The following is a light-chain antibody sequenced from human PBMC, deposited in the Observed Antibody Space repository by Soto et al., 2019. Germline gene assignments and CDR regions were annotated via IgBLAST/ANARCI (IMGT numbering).Light chain of an antibody. Sequence: EIVLTQSPGTLSLSPGERATLPCRASQSVSSSYLAWYQQKPGQAPRLLIYDASSRATGIPDRFSGSGSGTDFTLTISRLDPEDFAVYYCQQYGSSPLTFGPGTKVDI. CDR2: DAS. CDR3: QQYGSSPLT. CDR1: QSVSSSY. J-gene: IGKJ3*01. V-gene: IGKV3-20*01.